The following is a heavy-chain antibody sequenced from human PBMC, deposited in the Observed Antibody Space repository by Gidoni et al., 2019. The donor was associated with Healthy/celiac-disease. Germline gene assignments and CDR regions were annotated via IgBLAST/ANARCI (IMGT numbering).Heavy chain of an antibody. CDR1: GFTFSSYS. Sequence: EVQLVESGGGLVKPGGSLRLSCAAPGFTFSSYSMNWVRQAPGKGLEWVSSISSSSSYIYYADSVKGRFTISRDNAKNSLYLQMNSLRAEDTAVYYCARREYYFDYWGQGTLVTVSS. CDR2: ISSSSSYI. D-gene: IGHD3-10*01. J-gene: IGHJ4*02. V-gene: IGHV3-21*01. CDR3: ARREYYFDY.